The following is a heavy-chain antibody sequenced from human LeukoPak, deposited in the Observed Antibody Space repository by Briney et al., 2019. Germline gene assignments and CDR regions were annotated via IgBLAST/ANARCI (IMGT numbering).Heavy chain of an antibody. CDR1: GFNFIDYS. CDR2: IGISSGNT. J-gene: IGHJ4*03. D-gene: IGHD5-12*01. Sequence: PGGSLRLSCAASGFNFIDYSMNWVRQAPGKGLEWISYIGISSGNTKYADSVKGRFTISRDKARNSLYLQMNSLRVEDTAVYYCARDHRYAFDNWGQGTTVTVSS. V-gene: IGHV3-48*01. CDR3: ARDHRYAFDN.